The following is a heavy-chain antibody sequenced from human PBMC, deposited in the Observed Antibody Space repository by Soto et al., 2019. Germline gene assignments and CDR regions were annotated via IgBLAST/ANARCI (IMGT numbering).Heavy chain of an antibody. V-gene: IGHV1-69*01. Sequence: QVQLVQSGAEVKKPGSSVKVSCKASGGTFSSYAISWVRQAPGQGLEWMGGIIPIFGTANYAQKFQGRVTITEDESTSTAYKELSSLRSEDTAVYYCARAKGWGYCSSTSCYTEGWFDPWGQGTLVTVSS. CDR3: ARAKGWGYCSSTSCYTEGWFDP. J-gene: IGHJ5*02. D-gene: IGHD2-2*02. CDR1: GGTFSSYA. CDR2: IIPIFGTA.